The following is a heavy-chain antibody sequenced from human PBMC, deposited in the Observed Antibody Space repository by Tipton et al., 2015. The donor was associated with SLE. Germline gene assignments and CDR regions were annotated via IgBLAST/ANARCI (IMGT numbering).Heavy chain of an antibody. J-gene: IGHJ6*03. CDR3: ARLQVERRGYYYYMDV. D-gene: IGHD1-1*01. V-gene: IGHV1-18*01. CDR2: ISTYNGDT. Sequence: QVQLVQSGAEVKKPGASVKVSCKASGYTFTNHRVTWVRQAPGQGLEWGGWISTYNGDTNYAQKLQDRVTMTTDTSTNTAYMELRSLRSDDTAIYYCARLQVERRGYYYYMDVWGKGTTVTVSS. CDR1: GYTFTNHR.